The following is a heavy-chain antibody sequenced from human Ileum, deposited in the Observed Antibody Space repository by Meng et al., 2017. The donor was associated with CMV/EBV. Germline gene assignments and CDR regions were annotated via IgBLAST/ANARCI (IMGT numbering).Heavy chain of an antibody. D-gene: IGHD6-13*01. J-gene: IGHJ1*01. CDR2: VCYNGIT. CDR3: ALRGLAAGTLQQ. CDR1: GGSMSSTC. Sequence: QVQLQESGPGLVKPSATLSLTCAASGGSMSSTCWSWIRQPPGKGLEWIGYVCYNGITDYNPSLKSRITISGDTSKNQFSLQVTSVTAADTAMYYCALRGLAAGTLQQWGQGTLVTVSS. V-gene: IGHV4-59*01.